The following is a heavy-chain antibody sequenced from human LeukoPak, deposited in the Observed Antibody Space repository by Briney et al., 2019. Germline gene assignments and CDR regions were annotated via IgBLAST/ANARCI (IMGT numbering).Heavy chain of an antibody. CDR2: IYPGDSDT. CDR1: GYSFTSYW. D-gene: IGHD1-7*01. J-gene: IGHJ4*02. CDR3: ARRLRNSRGIDY. Sequence: GESLKISCKGSGYSFTSYWIAWVRQMPGKGLEWMGIIYPGDSDTTYSPSFQGQVTISADKSISTAYLQWSSLKPSDTAIYYCARRLRNSRGIDYWGQGTLVTVSS. V-gene: IGHV5-51*01.